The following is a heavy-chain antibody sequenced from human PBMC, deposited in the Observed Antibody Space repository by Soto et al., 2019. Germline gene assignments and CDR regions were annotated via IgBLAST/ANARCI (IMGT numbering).Heavy chain of an antibody. CDR1: GGTFSSYT. Sequence: GASVKVSCKASGGTFSSYTISWVRQAPGQGLEWMGRIIPILGIANYAQKFQGRVTITADKSTSTAYMELSSLRSEDTAVYYCARDMEHGPPGIWGQGTMVTVSS. J-gene: IGHJ3*02. D-gene: IGHD1-26*01. CDR3: ARDMEHGPPGI. CDR2: IIPILGIA. V-gene: IGHV1-69*04.